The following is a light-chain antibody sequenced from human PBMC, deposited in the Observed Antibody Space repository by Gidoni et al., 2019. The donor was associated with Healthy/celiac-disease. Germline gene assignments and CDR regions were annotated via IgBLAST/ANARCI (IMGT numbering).Light chain of an antibody. Sequence: ISLPQPPGTLSLSPGERAPLSCRASQSVSSSYLAWYQQKPGQAPRLPIYGASSRATGSPDGFSGSGSGTDFTLTISRLEPEDFAVYYCQQYGSSPYTFGQXTKLEIK. CDR3: QQYGSSPYT. CDR1: QSVSSSY. V-gene: IGKV3-20*01. CDR2: GAS. J-gene: IGKJ2*01.